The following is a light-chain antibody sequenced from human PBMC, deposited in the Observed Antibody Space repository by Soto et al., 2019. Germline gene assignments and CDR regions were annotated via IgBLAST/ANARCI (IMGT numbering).Light chain of an antibody. CDR1: SSDIVTYNL. V-gene: IGLV2-23*02. CDR3: CSYAGTSTL. CDR2: EVT. Sequence: QSVLTQPASVSGSPGQSITISCTGTSSDIVTYNLVSWYQHHPGKAPKLMIYEVTKRPSGVSSRFSGSKSGNTASLTISGLQAEDEADYYCCSYAGTSTLFGGGTKVTVL. J-gene: IGLJ2*01.